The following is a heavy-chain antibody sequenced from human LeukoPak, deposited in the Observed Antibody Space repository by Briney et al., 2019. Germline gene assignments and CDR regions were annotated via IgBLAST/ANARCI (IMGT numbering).Heavy chain of an antibody. J-gene: IGHJ4*02. D-gene: IGHD1-26*01. V-gene: IGHV3-23*01. CDR1: GFTFSSYA. CDR3: AKGTRGSYPFYYFDY. Sequence: GGSLRLSCAASGFTFSSYAMSWVRQAPGKGLEWVSAISDSGGSTYYADSVKGRFTISRDNSKNTLYLQMNSLRAEDTAVYYCAKGTRGSYPFYYFDYWGQGALVTVSS. CDR2: ISDSGGST.